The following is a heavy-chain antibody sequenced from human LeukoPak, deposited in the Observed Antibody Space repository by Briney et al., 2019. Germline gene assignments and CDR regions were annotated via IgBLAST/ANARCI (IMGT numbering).Heavy chain of an antibody. Sequence: PGGSLRLSCAVSGFTVSGDYMSWVRQAPGKGLEWVSVIYSGGSTYYADSVKGRFTISRDNSKNTLYLQMNSLRVEDTAVHYCARHDWFDPWGQGTLVTVSS. CDR2: IYSGGST. CDR3: ARHDWFDP. V-gene: IGHV3-53*01. J-gene: IGHJ5*02. CDR1: GFTVSGDY.